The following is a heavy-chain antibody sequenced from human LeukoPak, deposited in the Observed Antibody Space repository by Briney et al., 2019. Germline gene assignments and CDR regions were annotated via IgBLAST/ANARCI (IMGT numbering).Heavy chain of an antibody. J-gene: IGHJ4*02. CDR1: GFTFSSYA. Sequence: GGSLRLSCAASGFTFSSYAMSWVRRAPGKGLEWVSTISGSGGSTYYADSVKGRFTISRDNSKNTLYLQMNSLRAEDTAVYYCAKGLGYCSSTSCYKPFDSWGQGTLVTVSS. D-gene: IGHD2-2*02. V-gene: IGHV3-23*01. CDR2: ISGSGGST. CDR3: AKGLGYCSSTSCYKPFDS.